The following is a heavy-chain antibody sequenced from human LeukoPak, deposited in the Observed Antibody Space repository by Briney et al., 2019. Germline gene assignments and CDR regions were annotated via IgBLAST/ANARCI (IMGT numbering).Heavy chain of an antibody. J-gene: IGHJ4*02. V-gene: IGHV1-8*01. D-gene: IGHD4-17*01. CDR2: MNTNSGNT. CDR1: GYTFTSYD. Sequence: ASVKVSCKASGYTFTSYDINWVRQATGQGLERMGWMNTNSGNTGYAQKFQGIVTMTRNTSISTAYMELSSLRSEDTAVYYCAYGDYRVFDYWGQGTLVTVSS. CDR3: AYGDYRVFDY.